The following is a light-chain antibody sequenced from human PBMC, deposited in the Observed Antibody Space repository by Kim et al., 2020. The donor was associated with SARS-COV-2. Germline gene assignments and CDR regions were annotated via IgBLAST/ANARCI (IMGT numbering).Light chain of an antibody. V-gene: IGKV2-30*02. Sequence: QPASISCRSSQSLVHSDGNTYLSWFQQRPGQSPRRLIYRVSNRDSGVPDRFSGSGSGTDFTLKISRVEAEDVGVYYCMQGSYWSYTFGQGTKLEI. J-gene: IGKJ2*01. CDR3: MQGSYWSYT. CDR1: QSLVHSDGNTY. CDR2: RVS.